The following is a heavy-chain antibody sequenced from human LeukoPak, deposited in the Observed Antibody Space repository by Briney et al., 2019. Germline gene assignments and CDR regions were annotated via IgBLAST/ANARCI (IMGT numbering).Heavy chain of an antibody. V-gene: IGHV3-30*04. Sequence: GGSLRLSCVASGFTFSSFSMHWVRQSPGNGLEWVAVISHDGSHQSYADSVRGRFTISRDNSKNILSLQMNSVRPEDTGLFYCARDPNRLADYGGDYFDHWGQGTLVTVSS. D-gene: IGHD4-23*01. CDR2: ISHDGSHQ. CDR1: GFTFSSFS. CDR3: ARDPNRLADYGGDYFDH. J-gene: IGHJ4*02.